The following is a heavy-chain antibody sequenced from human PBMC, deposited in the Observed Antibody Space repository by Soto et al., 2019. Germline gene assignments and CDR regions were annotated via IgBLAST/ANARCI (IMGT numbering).Heavy chain of an antibody. CDR1: GGTFSSYT. D-gene: IGHD3-10*01. V-gene: IGHV1-69*08. Sequence: QVQLVQSGAEVKKPGSSVKVSCKASGGTFSSYTISWVRQAPGQGLEWMGRIIPILGIANYAQKFQGRVTXTXXXSXXTASMELSSLRSEDTAVYYCAREEYYYGSGAFFDYWGQGTLVTVSS. J-gene: IGHJ4*02. CDR3: AREEYYYGSGAFFDY. CDR2: IIPILGIA.